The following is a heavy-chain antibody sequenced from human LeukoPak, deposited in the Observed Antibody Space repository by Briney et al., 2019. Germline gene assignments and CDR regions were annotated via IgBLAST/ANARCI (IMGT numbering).Heavy chain of an antibody. V-gene: IGHV4-39*01. CDR3: ARHGDGFYDILTGSFDY. D-gene: IGHD3-9*01. CDR2: MYYSGIT. Sequence: SETLSLTCTVSGGSISSSSYYWGWIRQPPGKGLEWIGSMYYSGITYYSQSLKSRLTMSVDTSKNQFSLRLSSVTAADTAVYFCARHGDGFYDILTGSFDYWGQGTLVTVFS. CDR1: GGSISSSSYY. J-gene: IGHJ4*02.